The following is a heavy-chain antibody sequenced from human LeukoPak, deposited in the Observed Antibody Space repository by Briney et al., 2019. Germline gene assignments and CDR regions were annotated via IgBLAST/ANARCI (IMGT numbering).Heavy chain of an antibody. Sequence: SQTLSLTCAISGDSVSSNSAVWNWIRQSPSRGLEWLGRTYYRSKWYNDYAVSVKSRIIINPDTSKNQLSLHLNSVTPEDTAVYYCASGYSGYDYYFDYWGQGTLVTVSS. V-gene: IGHV6-1*01. D-gene: IGHD5-12*01. CDR1: GDSVSSNSAV. CDR2: TYYRSKWYN. CDR3: ASGYSGYDYYFDY. J-gene: IGHJ4*02.